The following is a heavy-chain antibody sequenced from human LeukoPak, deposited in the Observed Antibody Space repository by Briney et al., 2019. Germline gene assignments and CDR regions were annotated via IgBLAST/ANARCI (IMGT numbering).Heavy chain of an antibody. D-gene: IGHD3-22*01. CDR2: IIPIFGTA. CDR3: ARENTYYYDSSGYSPPNPFDY. Sequence: SVKVSCKASGGTFSSYAISWVRQAPGQGLEWMGGIIPIFGTANYAQKFQGRVAITADESTSTAYMELSSLRSEDTAVYYCARENTYYYDSSGYSPPNPFDYWGQGTLVTVSS. V-gene: IGHV1-69*01. J-gene: IGHJ4*02. CDR1: GGTFSSYA.